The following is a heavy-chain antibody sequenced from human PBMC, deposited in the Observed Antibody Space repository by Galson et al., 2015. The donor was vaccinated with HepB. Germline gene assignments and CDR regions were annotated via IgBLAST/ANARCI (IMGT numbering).Heavy chain of an antibody. J-gene: IGHJ6*02. CDR3: TRVRHLARGMDV. CDR1: GDSVSTNIVA. CDR2: TYYRSKWYS. Sequence: AISGDSVSTNIVAWNWIRQSPSRGLEWLGRTYYRSKWYSDYAVSVQSRITINPDTSRNQFSLQLNSVTPEDTGVYYCTRVRHLARGMDVWGQGTTVTVSS. V-gene: IGHV6-1*01. D-gene: IGHD5-12*01.